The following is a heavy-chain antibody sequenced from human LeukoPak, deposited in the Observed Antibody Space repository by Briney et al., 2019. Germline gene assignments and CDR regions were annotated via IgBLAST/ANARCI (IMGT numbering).Heavy chain of an antibody. CDR3: ARTRYYYNSRSYGAPYYFDY. V-gene: IGHV4-39*01. D-gene: IGHD3-10*01. Sequence: SETLSLTCTVTGGSLRSYYWGWIRQPPGKGLEWIGSIYYSGSTYYNPSLKSRVTISVDTSKNQFSLKLSSVTAADTAVYYCARTRYYYNSRSYGAPYYFDYWGQGTLVTVSS. J-gene: IGHJ4*02. CDR1: GGSLRSYY. CDR2: IYYSGST.